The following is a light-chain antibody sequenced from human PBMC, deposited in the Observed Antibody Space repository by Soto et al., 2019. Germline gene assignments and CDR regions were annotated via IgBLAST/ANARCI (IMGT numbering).Light chain of an antibody. V-gene: IGKV3-11*01. CDR2: DAS. Sequence: EIVLTQSPATLSLSPGERATLSCRASQSVSSYLAWYQQKPGQAPRLLIYDASNRATGIPARFSGSGSGTAFTLTISRLGPEDFSVYYCQQRSDWPPTFGQGTKLEIK. CDR3: QQRSDWPPT. CDR1: QSVSSY. J-gene: IGKJ2*01.